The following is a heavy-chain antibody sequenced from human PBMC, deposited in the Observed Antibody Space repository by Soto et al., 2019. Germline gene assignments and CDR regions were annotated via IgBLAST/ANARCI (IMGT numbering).Heavy chain of an antibody. CDR1: GGSISAYY. CDR3: ARGVGSSPPRY. Sequence: QNLFLTCNISGGSISAYYWRWVRQPTRPELEWIGYIYASGSPYYHPSLRSRVTISADTSKNQSSRKLPATHGGDTAVYYWARGVGSSPPRYCGPGNLVTV. D-gene: IGHD1-26*01. CDR2: IYASGSP. J-gene: IGHJ4*02. V-gene: IGHV4-59*01.